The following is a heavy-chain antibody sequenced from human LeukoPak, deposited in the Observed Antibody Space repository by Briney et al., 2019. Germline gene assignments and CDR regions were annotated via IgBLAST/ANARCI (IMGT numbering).Heavy chain of an antibody. J-gene: IGHJ4*02. Sequence: PGRSLRLSCAASGFTFSHYAFDWVRQAPGKGLEWVAVIWSDATNQFYADSVKGRFTISRDYSQKTVYLEMDSLPIEDTAIYYCAKDAQRGFDYSNSLEYGGAGTLVSVSS. D-gene: IGHD4-11*01. CDR2: IWSDATNQ. V-gene: IGHV3-33*06. CDR3: AKDAQRGFDYSNSLEY. CDR1: GFTFSHYA.